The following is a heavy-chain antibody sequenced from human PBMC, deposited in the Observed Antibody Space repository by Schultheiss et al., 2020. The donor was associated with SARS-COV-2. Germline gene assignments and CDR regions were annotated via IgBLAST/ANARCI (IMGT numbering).Heavy chain of an antibody. D-gene: IGHD1-7*01. V-gene: IGHV4-31*01. J-gene: IGHJ6*03. CDR1: GGSISSGGYY. CDR2: IYYSGST. CDR3: ARGDNWNYDGYYYYMDV. Sequence: SETLSLTCTVSGGSISSGGYYWSWIRQPAGKGLEWIGYIYYSGSTYYNPSLKSLVTISVDTSKNQFSLKLSSVTAADTAVYYCARGDNWNYDGYYYYMDVWGKGTTVTVSS.